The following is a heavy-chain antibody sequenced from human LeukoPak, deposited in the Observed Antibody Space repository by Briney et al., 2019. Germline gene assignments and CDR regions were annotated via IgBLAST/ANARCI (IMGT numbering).Heavy chain of an antibody. J-gene: IGHJ6*04. Sequence: SQTLSLTCAVSGGSISSDGYTWSCLRQPPGKGLEWIGNIYHSGSTYYNPSLKSRVTISVDRSKNQFSLKLSSVTAADTAVYYCARGRAAAGYYGMDVWGKGTTVTVSS. D-gene: IGHD6-13*01. CDR2: IYHSGST. CDR1: GGSISSDGYT. CDR3: ARGRAAAGYYGMDV. V-gene: IGHV4-30-2*01.